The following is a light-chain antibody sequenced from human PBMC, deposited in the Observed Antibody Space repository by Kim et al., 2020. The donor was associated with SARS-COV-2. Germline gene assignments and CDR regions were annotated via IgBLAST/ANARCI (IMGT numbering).Light chain of an antibody. CDR2: DAS. J-gene: IGKJ2*01. Sequence: DIQMTQSPSTLSASVGDTVTITCRASQSISRWLAWYQQKLGKAPKLLIYDASTLESGVTSRFSGSGSGTEFTLTITSLQPDDFATYYRQQYNSYSPYTFGQGTKLEI. CDR1: QSISRW. CDR3: QQYNSYSPYT. V-gene: IGKV1-5*01.